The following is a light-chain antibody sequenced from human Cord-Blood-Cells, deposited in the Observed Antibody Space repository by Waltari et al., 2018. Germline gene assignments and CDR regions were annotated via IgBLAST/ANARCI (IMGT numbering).Light chain of an antibody. J-gene: IGLJ3*02. V-gene: IGLV2-14*01. CDR3: SSYTSSSTWV. CDR2: AVS. CDR1: SRNVGGYNY. Sequence: QSALTQPASVPGSPGQPITISSPGISRNVGGYNYVPWYQQHPGNAPKLMIYAVSNRPSGVSNRFYGSKSGNTASLTISGLQAEDEADYYCSSYTSSSTWVFGGGTKLTVL.